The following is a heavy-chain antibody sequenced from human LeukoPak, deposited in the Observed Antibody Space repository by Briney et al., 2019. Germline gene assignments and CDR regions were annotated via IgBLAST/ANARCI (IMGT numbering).Heavy chain of an antibody. J-gene: IGHJ4*02. CDR2: ISHSGSA. Sequence: SETLSLTCTVSGYSISSGYYWGWIRQPPGKGLECIGSISHSGSAYYNPSLKSRVTISVDTSKNQFSLKLSSVTAADTAVYYRARVLAAAVDYWGQGTLVTVSS. V-gene: IGHV4-38-2*02. CDR3: ARVLAAAVDY. CDR1: GYSISSGYY. D-gene: IGHD6-13*01.